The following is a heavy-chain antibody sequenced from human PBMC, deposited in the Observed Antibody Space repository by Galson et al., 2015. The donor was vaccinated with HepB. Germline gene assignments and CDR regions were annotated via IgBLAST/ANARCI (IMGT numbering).Heavy chain of an antibody. Sequence: SVKVSCKASGYTFTSYAMHWVRQAPGQRLEWKGWINAGNGNTKYSQKFQGRVTITRDTSASTAYMELSSLRSEDTAVYYCARGQPDGYYYYYGMDVWGQGTTVTVSS. CDR3: ARGQPDGYYYYYGMDV. D-gene: IGHD6-13*01. J-gene: IGHJ6*02. CDR2: INAGNGNT. CDR1: GYTFTSYA. V-gene: IGHV1-3*01.